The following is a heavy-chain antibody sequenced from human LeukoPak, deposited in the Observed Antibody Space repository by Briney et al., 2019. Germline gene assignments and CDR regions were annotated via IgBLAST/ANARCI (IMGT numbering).Heavy chain of an antibody. Sequence: PSETLSLTCTVSGGSISSSSYYWGWIRQPPGKGLEWIGSIYYSGSTYYNPSLKSRVTISVDTSKNPFSLKLSSVTAADTAVYYCARLTLVWDCSSTSCYPIIDWFDPWGQGTLVTVSS. CDR3: ARLTLVWDCSSTSCYPIIDWFDP. V-gene: IGHV4-39*01. D-gene: IGHD2-2*01. CDR1: GGSISSSSYY. CDR2: IYYSGST. J-gene: IGHJ5*02.